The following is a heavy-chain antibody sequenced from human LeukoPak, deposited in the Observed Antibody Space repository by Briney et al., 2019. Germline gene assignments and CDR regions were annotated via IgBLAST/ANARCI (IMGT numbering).Heavy chain of an antibody. D-gene: IGHD1-26*01. CDR2: ISYDGKNE. J-gene: IGHJ4*02. CDR3: ASSRPEWELRFVIDY. Sequence: PGGSLRLSCAASGFTFSNFGMHWVRQAPGKGLEWVAVISYDGKNEYYTDSVKGRFTISRDNAKNTVYLQMYSLRAEDTAVYYCASSRPEWELRFVIDYWGQGTLVTVSS. V-gene: IGHV3-30*03. CDR1: GFTFSNFG.